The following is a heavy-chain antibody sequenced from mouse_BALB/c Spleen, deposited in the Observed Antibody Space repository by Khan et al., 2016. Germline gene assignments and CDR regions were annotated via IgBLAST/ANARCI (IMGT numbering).Heavy chain of an antibody. Sequence: VQLQQPGPELMKPGASVKISCKASGYSFTSYYMHWVKQSHGKSLEWIGYIDPFNGGTSYNQKFKGKATLTVDKSSSTAYMHLSSLTSEASAVYYCASSTQSFYAMDYWGQGTSVTVSS. V-gene: IGHV1S135*01. D-gene: IGHD1-1*01. CDR1: GYSFTSYY. CDR2: IDPFNGGT. CDR3: ASSTQSFYAMDY. J-gene: IGHJ4*01.